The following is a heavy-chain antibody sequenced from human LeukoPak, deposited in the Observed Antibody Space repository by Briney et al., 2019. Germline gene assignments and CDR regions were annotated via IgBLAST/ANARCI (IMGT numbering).Heavy chain of an antibody. D-gene: IGHD2-2*01. V-gene: IGHV1-2*02. Sequence: ASVKVSCKASGYTFTGYYMHWVRQAPGQGLEWMGWINPNSGGTNYAQKFQGRVTMTRDTSIRTAYMELSRLRSDDTAVYYCARDFSYQLLWIWFDPWGQGTLVTVS. CDR3: ARDFSYQLLWIWFDP. CDR2: INPNSGGT. CDR1: GYTFTGYY. J-gene: IGHJ5*02.